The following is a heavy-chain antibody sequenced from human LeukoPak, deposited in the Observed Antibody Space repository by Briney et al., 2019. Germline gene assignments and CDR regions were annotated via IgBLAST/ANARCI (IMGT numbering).Heavy chain of an antibody. Sequence: SETLSLTCTVSGGSISSYYWSWIRQPPGKGLEWIGYIYYSGSTNYNPSLKSRVTLSMDTSKNQFSLRLSSVTAADTAVYYCARGALRYFDWLKKDYYYMDVWGKGTTVTISS. CDR2: IYYSGST. J-gene: IGHJ6*03. V-gene: IGHV4-59*01. D-gene: IGHD3-9*01. CDR1: GGSISSYY. CDR3: ARGALRYFDWLKKDYYYMDV.